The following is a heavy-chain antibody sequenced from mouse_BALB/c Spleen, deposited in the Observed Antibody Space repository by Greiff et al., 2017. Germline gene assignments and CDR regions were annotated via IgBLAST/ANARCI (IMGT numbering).Heavy chain of an antibody. CDR2: ISYSGST. CDR3: ARGYYGYCAY. D-gene: IGHD1-2*01. J-gene: IGHJ3*01. CDR1: GYSITSDYA. Sequence: EVKLVESGPGLVKPSQSLSLTCTVTGYSITSDYAWNWIRQFPGNKLEWMGYISYSGSTSYNPSLKSRISITRDTSKNQFFLQLNSVTTEDTATYYCARGYYGYCAYWGQGTLVTVSA. V-gene: IGHV3-2*02.